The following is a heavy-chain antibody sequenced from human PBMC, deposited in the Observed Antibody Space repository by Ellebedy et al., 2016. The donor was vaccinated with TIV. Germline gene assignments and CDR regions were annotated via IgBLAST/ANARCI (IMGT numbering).Heavy chain of an antibody. CDR3: TRDLTNIVSGDY. CDR2: INPNSGGT. Sequence: AASVKVSCKTSGYTFTDYYIHWVRQAPGQGLEWMAWINPNSGGTNYAQKFQGRVTVTSDTSTSTAFLELGRLRSDDTAVYYCTRDLTNIVSGDYWGQGTLVTVSS. D-gene: IGHD5/OR15-5a*01. J-gene: IGHJ4*02. CDR1: GYTFTDYY. V-gene: IGHV1-2*02.